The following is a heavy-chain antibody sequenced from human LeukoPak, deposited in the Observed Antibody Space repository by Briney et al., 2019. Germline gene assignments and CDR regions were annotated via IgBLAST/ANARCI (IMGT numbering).Heavy chain of an antibody. J-gene: IGHJ4*02. CDR2: IVPIFGTA. D-gene: IGHD3-22*01. V-gene: IGHV1-69*13. CDR3: ARGYDSSGYFDY. Sequence: SVKVSCKASGGTVSSYAISWVRQAPGQGLEWMGGIVPIFGTANYAQKFQGRVTITADESTSTAYMELSSLRSEDTAVYYCARGYDSSGYFDYWGQGTLVTVSS. CDR1: GGTVSSYA.